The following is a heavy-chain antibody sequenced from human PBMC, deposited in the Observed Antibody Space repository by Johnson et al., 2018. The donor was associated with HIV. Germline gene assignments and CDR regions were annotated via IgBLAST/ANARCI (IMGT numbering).Heavy chain of an antibody. CDR3: AKGWGRGTFSTDDSFDI. Sequence: QVQLVESGGGLVQPGGSLRLSCAASGFTFSNSDMNWVHQAPGKGLEWVAVISYDGSNKYYADSVKGRFTISRDNSKNTLYLQMNSLRAEDTDVYYCAKGWGRGTFSTDDSFDIWGQGTMVSVSS. CDR1: GFTFSNSD. J-gene: IGHJ3*02. V-gene: IGHV3-30*18. D-gene: IGHD2-15*01. CDR2: ISYDGSNK.